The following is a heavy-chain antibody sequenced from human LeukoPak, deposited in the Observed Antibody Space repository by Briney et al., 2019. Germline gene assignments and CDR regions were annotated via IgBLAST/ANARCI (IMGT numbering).Heavy chain of an antibody. D-gene: IGHD1-1*01. CDR3: ARNDRLTTYYFDY. CDR1: GFTFSDHN. CDR2: ISRSGSTK. J-gene: IGHJ4*02. V-gene: IGHV3-11*04. Sequence: GGSLRLSCATSGFTFSDHNMRWIRQAPGKGLEWVSSISRSGSTKYYADSVKGRFTISRDNAKNSLYLQMNSLRAEDTAVYYCARNDRLTTYYFDYWGQGTLVTVSS.